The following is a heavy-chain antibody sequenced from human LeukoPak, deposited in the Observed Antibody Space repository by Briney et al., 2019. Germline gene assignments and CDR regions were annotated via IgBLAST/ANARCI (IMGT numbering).Heavy chain of an antibody. CDR2: ITGSGGST. CDR3: AKDRLAYSYAQPFDY. V-gene: IGHV3-23*01. CDR1: GFTFISYG. J-gene: IGHJ4*02. Sequence: AGGSLRLSCAASGFTFISYGMSWVRQAPGKGLEWVSGITGSGGSTYYADSVKGRFTISRDNSKNTLYLQMNSLRDEDTAVYYCAKDRLAYSYAQPFDYWGQGTLVTVSS. D-gene: IGHD3-16*01.